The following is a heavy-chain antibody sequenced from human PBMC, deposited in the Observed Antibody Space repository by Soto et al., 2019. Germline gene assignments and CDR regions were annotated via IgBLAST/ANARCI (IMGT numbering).Heavy chain of an antibody. CDR1: GGSISNYY. CDR3: ARVYCSSTTCYDLFDY. V-gene: IGHV4-59*01. Sequence: SETLSVTCTVSGGSISNYYLSWIRQPPGKGLEWIGYIHYSGSTNYNPSLKRRITVSVDTSKNQFSLKLTSVTAADTAMYYCARVYCSSTTCYDLFDYWGQGILVTVS. J-gene: IGHJ4*02. CDR2: IHYSGST. D-gene: IGHD2-2*01.